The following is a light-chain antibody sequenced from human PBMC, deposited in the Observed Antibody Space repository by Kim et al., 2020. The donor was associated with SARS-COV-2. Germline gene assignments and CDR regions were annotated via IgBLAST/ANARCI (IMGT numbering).Light chain of an antibody. V-gene: IGKV3-20*01. CDR3: QQYGSSPRT. CDR2: GAS. Sequence: EIVLTQSPGTPSLSPGERATLSCRASHSVSSSYLAWYQQKPGQAPRLLIYGASSRATGIPDRFSGSGSGTDFTLTISRLEPEDFAVYYCQQYGSSPRTFGQGTKVDIK. CDR1: HSVSSSY. J-gene: IGKJ1*01.